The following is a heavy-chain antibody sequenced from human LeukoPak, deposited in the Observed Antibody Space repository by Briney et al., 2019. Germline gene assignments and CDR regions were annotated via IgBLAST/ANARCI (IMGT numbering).Heavy chain of an antibody. CDR2: IRYDGGNK. CDR1: GFTFSSYG. D-gene: IGHD6-19*01. J-gene: IGHJ4*02. CDR3: AGAVAGTVRFDY. Sequence: PGGSLRLSCAASGFTFSSYGMHWVRQAPGKGLEWVAFIRYDGGNKYYADSVKGRFTISRDNSKNTLYLQMNSLRAEDTAVYYCAGAVAGTVRFDYWGQGTLVTVSS. V-gene: IGHV3-30*02.